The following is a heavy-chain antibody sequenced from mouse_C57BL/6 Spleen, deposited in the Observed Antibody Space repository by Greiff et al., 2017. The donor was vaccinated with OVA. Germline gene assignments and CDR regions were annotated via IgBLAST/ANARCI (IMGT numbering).Heavy chain of an antibody. CDR2: INPGNGGT. CDR1: GYTFTSYW. CDR3: ALTVVVTRGAMDY. Sequence: QVQLQQPGTELVRPGASVKLSCKASGYTFTSYWRNWVKQRPGQGLEWIGIINPGNGGTTYNEKFKSKATLTVDKSSITAYMQLSSLTSEDSAVYYCALTVVVTRGAMDYWGQGTSVTVSP. D-gene: IGHD1-1*01. J-gene: IGHJ4*01. V-gene: IGHV1-53*01.